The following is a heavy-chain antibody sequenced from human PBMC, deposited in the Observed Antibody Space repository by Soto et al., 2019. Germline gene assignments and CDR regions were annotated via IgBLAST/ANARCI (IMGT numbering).Heavy chain of an antibody. D-gene: IGHD3-9*01. J-gene: IGHJ4*02. CDR1: GCTSRNYV. Sequence: SVKVSCKDSGCTSRNYVISWVRQAPGQGLEWMGRIIPIFGIANYAQKFQGRVTITADKSTSTAYMELSSLRSEDTAVYYCARSLRYFDWLPWWGQGTLVTVSS. CDR3: ARSLRYFDWLPW. V-gene: IGHV1-69*04. CDR2: IIPIFGIA.